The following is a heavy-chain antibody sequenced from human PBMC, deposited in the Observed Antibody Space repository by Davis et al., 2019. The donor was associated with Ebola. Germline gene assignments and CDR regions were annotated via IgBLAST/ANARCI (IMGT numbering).Heavy chain of an antibody. CDR3: TRGRHSEPTYDDY. Sequence: GESLKISCAASGFTFSSYAMHWVRQAPGKGLEWVAVISYDGSNKYYADSVKGRFTISRDNPKNTLYLEMNSLRAEDTAVYYCTRGRHSEPTYDDYWGQGTLVTVSS. CDR1: GFTFSSYA. D-gene: IGHD2/OR15-2a*01. J-gene: IGHJ4*02. V-gene: IGHV3-30*04. CDR2: ISYDGSNK.